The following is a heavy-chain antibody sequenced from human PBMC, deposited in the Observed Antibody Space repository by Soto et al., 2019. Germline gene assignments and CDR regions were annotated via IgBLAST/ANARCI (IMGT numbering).Heavy chain of an antibody. D-gene: IGHD1-7*01. J-gene: IGHJ4*02. Sequence: PSQTLSLTCAISVDSVSSNSAAWNCIRQSPSRGLEWLGRTYYRSKWYNDYAVSVKSRITINPDTSKNQVSLQLNSVTPGDTAVYYCARDPGTIGWMYYFDYWGQGTLVTVSS. CDR3: ARDPGTIGWMYYFDY. CDR2: TYYRSKWYN. CDR1: VDSVSSNSAA. V-gene: IGHV6-1*01.